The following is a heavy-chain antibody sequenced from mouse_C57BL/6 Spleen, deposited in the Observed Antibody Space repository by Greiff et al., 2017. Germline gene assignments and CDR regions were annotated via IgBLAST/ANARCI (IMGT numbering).Heavy chain of an antibody. CDR2: IYPGDGDT. Sequence: QVQLQQSGPELVKPGASVKISCKASGYTFSSSWMNWVKQRPGKGLEWIGRIYPGDGDTNYNGKFKGKATLTADKSSSTAYMQLSSLTSEDSAVYFCARSWLGRGYFDYWGQGTTLTVSS. D-gene: IGHD4-1*01. CDR3: ARSWLGRGYFDY. J-gene: IGHJ2*01. CDR1: GYTFSSSW. V-gene: IGHV1-82*01.